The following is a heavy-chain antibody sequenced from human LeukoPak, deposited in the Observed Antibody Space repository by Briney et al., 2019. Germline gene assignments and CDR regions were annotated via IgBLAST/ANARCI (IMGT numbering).Heavy chain of an antibody. J-gene: IGHJ4*02. D-gene: IGHD5-12*01. V-gene: IGHV1-69*05. CDR1: GATFTICS. CDR3: ATPGIGWLRDGRGTFDY. CDR2: VNPIFGTA. Sequence: SETVSCTSSGATFTICSFYWVWQGPGQGLELVGGVNPIFGTANYAQKSQGRVTITTDESTSTAYMELSSLRSEDTAVYYCATPGIGWLRDGRGTFDYWGQGTLVTVSS.